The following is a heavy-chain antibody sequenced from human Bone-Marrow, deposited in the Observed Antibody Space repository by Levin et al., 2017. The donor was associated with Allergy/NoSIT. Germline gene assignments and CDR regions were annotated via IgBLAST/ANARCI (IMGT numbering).Heavy chain of an antibody. Sequence: GGSLRLSCTSSGFTFDDYAMHWVRHAPGKGLEWVAHISWNSNSIAYADAVRGRFTISRDNAKNSVSLQMSGLRADDTAVYYCVKGSYGRDFYAMDGWGQGTTVIVSS. CDR2: ISWNSNSI. CDR1: GFTFDDYA. CDR3: VKGSYGRDFYAMDG. J-gene: IGHJ6*02. V-gene: IGHV3-9*01. D-gene: IGHD3-16*01.